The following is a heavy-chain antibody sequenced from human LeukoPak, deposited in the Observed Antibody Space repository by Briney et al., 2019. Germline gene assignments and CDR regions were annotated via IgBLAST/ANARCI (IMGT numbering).Heavy chain of an antibody. V-gene: IGHV1-69*06. CDR2: IIPIFGTA. Sequence: SVKVSCKASGGTFSSYAISWVRQAPGQGLEWMGGIIPIFGTANYAQKFQGRVTITADKSTSTAYMELSSLRSEDTAVYYCARAIVVGAPRVWFDPWGQGTLVTVSS. CDR1: GGTFSSYA. CDR3: ARAIVVGAPRVWFDP. J-gene: IGHJ5*02. D-gene: IGHD1-26*01.